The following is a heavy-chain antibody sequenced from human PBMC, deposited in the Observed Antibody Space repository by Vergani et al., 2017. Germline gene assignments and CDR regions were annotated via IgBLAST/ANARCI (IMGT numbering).Heavy chain of an antibody. CDR3: AATTPWGLRMDY. CDR2: IYYSGST. J-gene: IGHJ4*02. V-gene: IGHV4-59*01. Sequence: QVQLQESGPGLVKPSETLSLTCTVSGGSISSYYWSWIRQPPGKGLEWIGYIYYSGSTNYNPSLKSRVTISVDTSKNQFSLKLSSVPAADTAAYYCAATTPWGLRMDYWGQGTLVTVSS. CDR1: GGSISSYY. D-gene: IGHD4-17*01.